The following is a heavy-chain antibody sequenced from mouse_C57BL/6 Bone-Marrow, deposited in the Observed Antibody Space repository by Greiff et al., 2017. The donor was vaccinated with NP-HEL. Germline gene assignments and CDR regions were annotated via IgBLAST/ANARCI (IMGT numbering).Heavy chain of an antibody. Sequence: QVQLQQSGPGLVKPSQSLFLTCSITGFPITSGYYWIWIRQSPGKPLEWMGYITHSGETFYNPSLQSPISITRETSKNQFFLQLNSVTTEDTAMYYCAGDNNSPYYYGSSFYYFDYWGQGTTLTVSS. CDR2: ITHSGET. J-gene: IGHJ2*01. CDR3: AGDNNSPYYYGSSFYYFDY. V-gene: IGHV12-3*01. D-gene: IGHD1-1*01. CDR1: GFPITSGYY.